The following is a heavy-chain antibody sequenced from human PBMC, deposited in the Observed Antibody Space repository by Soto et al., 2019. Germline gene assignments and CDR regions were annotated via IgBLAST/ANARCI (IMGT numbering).Heavy chain of an antibody. CDR2: ISYDGSNK. CDR1: GFTFNNYA. D-gene: IGHD5-12*01. Sequence: QVQLVESGGGVVQPGRSLRLSCAASGFTFNNYAMHWVRQAPGKGLEWVAVISYDGSNKYYADSVKGRFTISRDNSKNTLYLQMNSLRAEDTAVYYRARDGVDIVATIQLDYWGQGTLVTVSS. V-gene: IGHV3-30-3*01. CDR3: ARDGVDIVATIQLDY. J-gene: IGHJ4*02.